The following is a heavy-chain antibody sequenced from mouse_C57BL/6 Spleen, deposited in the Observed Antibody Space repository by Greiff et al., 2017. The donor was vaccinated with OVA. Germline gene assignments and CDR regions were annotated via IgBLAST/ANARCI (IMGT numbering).Heavy chain of an antibody. CDR2: IYPGSGNT. CDR1: GYSFTSYY. D-gene: IGHD1-1*01. V-gene: IGHV1-66*01. J-gene: IGHJ3*01. Sequence: VQLQQSGPELVKPGASVKISCKASGYSFTSYYIHWVKQRPGQGLEWIGWIYPGSGNTKYNEKFKGKATLTADTSSSTAYMQLISLTSEDSAVYYCARDYGSTLFAYWGQGTLVTVSA. CDR3: ARDYGSTLFAY.